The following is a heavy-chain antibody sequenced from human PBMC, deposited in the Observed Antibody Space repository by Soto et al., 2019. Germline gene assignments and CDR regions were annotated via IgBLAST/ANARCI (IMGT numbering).Heavy chain of an antibody. CDR2: IVVGSGNT. V-gene: IGHV1-58*01. D-gene: IGHD2-21*02. J-gene: IGHJ6*02. CDR3: GIAVRNTILHRTAFGPYYYHDNDV. Sequence: SVKVSCKASGFNCTSSAVQWVRQARGQRSEWIGWIVVGSGNTNYAQKFAERVTITRDMYTSTAYMELSSPRAEDTAVDYGGIAVRNTILHRTAFGPYYYHDNDVWAQGS. CDR1: GFNCTSSA.